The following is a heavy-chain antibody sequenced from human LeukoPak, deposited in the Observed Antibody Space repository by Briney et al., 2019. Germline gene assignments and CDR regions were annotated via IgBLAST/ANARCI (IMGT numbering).Heavy chain of an antibody. J-gene: IGHJ4*02. CDR1: GYTFTSYD. CDR3: AREELGLIDY. D-gene: IGHD7-27*01. V-gene: IGHV1-46*01. CDR2: INPSGGST. Sequence: ASVKVSCKASGYTFTSYDINWVRQAPGQGLEWMGIINPSGGSTSYAQKFQGRVTMTRDTSTSTVYMELSSLRSEDTAVYYCAREELGLIDYWGQGTLVTVSS.